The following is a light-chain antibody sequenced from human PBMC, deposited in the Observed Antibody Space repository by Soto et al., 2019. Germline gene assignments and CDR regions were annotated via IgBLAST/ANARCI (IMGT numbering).Light chain of an antibody. Sequence: QSVLTQPPSVSGAPGQRVTISCTGSSSNIGAGYDVHWYQQRPGTAPKLLIFGNINRPSGVPDRFSGSKSGTSASLTITGLQAEDEGDYYCGTWDSSLSAWVFGGGTKLTVL. CDR2: GNI. CDR1: SSNIGAGYD. CDR3: GTWDSSLSAWV. J-gene: IGLJ3*02. V-gene: IGLV1-40*01.